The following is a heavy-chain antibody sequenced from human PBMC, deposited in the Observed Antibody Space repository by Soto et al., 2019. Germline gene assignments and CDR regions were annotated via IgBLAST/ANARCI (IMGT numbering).Heavy chain of an antibody. J-gene: IGHJ4*02. D-gene: IGHD6-13*01. CDR2: IYPGDSDT. CDR3: AKTAAAGTTHFDY. CDR1: GYSFTRYW. V-gene: IGHV5-51*01. Sequence: GGSLKISCKGSGYSFTRYWIGWGRQMPGKGLEWMGIIYPGDSDTRYSPSFQGQVTISADKSISTAYLQWSSLKASDTAMYYCAKTAAAGTTHFDYWGQGTLVTVSS.